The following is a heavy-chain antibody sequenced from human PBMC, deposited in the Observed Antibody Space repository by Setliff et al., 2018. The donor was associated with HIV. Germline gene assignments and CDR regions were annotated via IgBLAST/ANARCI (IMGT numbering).Heavy chain of an antibody. D-gene: IGHD3-16*01. CDR3: ARDRRASQYYLDY. V-gene: IGHV1-18*01. CDR2: ISGYNADT. CDR1: GYRFSTFG. Sequence: ASVKVSCKASGYRFSTFGISWVRQAPGQGLEWMGWISGYNADTDYAQKFQGRVSMTTDISTNTAYMELRSLRSDDTAVYYCARDRRASQYYLDYWGQGTLVTVSS. J-gene: IGHJ4*02.